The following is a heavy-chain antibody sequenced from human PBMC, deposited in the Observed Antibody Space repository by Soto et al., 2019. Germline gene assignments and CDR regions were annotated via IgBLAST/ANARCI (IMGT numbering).Heavy chain of an antibody. D-gene: IGHD2-15*01. V-gene: IGHV1-46*01. J-gene: IGHJ5*02. CDR2: INPSGGST. Sequence: ASVKVSCKASGYTFTSYYMHWVRQAPGQGLEWMGIINPSGGSTSYAQKFQGRVTMTRDTSTSTVYMELSSLRSEDTAVYYCARGGGMRDCSGGSCYVLRWFDPWGQGTLVTVSS. CDR3: ARGGGMRDCSGGSCYVLRWFDP. CDR1: GYTFTSYY.